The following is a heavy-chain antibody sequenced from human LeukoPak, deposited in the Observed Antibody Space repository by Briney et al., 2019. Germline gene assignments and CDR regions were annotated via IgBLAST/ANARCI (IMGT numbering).Heavy chain of an antibody. CDR2: ISYDGNNK. CDR3: ARDPRPLGYCSSTICYFAY. V-gene: IGHV3-30-3*01. J-gene: IGHJ4*02. CDR1: GFTFSRYV. D-gene: IGHD2-2*01. Sequence: GGSLRLSCAVSGFTFSRYVMHWFRQAPGKGLEWVAVISYDGNNKYYADSVKGRFTISRDNSKNTLYLQMNSLSAEGTGVVYCARDPRPLGYCSSTICYFAYWGQGTLVTVSS.